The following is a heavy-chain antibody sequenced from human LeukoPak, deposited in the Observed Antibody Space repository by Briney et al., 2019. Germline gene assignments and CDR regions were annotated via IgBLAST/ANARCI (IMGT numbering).Heavy chain of an antibody. J-gene: IGHJ3*02. CDR2: INHSGST. CDR3: VRPKSSSWYDAFDI. Sequence: SETLSLTCAVYGGSFSGYYWSWIRQPPGKGLEWIGEINHSGSTNYNPSLKSRVTISVDTSKNQFSLKLSSVTAADTAVYYCVRPKSSSWYDAFDIWGQGTMVTVSS. V-gene: IGHV4-34*01. D-gene: IGHD6-13*01. CDR1: GGSFSGYY.